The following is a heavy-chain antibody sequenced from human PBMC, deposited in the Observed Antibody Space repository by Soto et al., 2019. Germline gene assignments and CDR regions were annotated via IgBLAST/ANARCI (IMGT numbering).Heavy chain of an antibody. CDR3: ARDSSGPGYSYGKFDY. Sequence: SETLSLTCTVSGVSVSTGGYFWTWIRQHPGKGLEWIGNIYYSGMTYYNPSLRGRVSISLDPSESQFSLKLNSVTAADTAVYYCARDSSGPGYSYGKFDYWGQGTLVTVSS. CDR1: GVSVSTGGYF. V-gene: IGHV4-31*03. D-gene: IGHD5-18*01. CDR2: IYYSGMT. J-gene: IGHJ4*02.